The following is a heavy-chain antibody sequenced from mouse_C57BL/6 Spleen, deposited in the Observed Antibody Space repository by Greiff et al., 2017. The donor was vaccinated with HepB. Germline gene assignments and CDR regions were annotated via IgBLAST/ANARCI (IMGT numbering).Heavy chain of an antibody. J-gene: IGHJ4*01. CDR2: IYPGDGDT. Sequence: QVQLKESGAELVKPGASVKISCKASGYAFSSYWMNWVKQRPGKGLEWIGQIYPGDGDTNYNGKFKGKATLTADKSSSTAYMQLSSLTSEDSAVYFCARRVLLTVYYAMDYWGQGTSVTVSS. V-gene: IGHV1-80*01. D-gene: IGHD2-10*01. CDR1: GYAFSSYW. CDR3: ARRVLLTVYYAMDY.